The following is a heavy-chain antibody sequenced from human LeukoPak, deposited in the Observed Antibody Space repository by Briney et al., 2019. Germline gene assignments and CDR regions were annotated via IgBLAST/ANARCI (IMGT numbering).Heavy chain of an antibody. Sequence: PGGSLRLSCAASGVTLSSYAMSWARQAPGKGLEWVSGISSSGSGGNTYYADSVKGRFTISRDSSKNTLFLHMNTLRAEDPAIYSCAKDRTVRASSWYFDLWGRGTLVTVSS. CDR3: AKDRTVRASSWYFDL. J-gene: IGHJ2*01. V-gene: IGHV3-23*01. CDR1: GVTLSSYA. D-gene: IGHD4-17*01. CDR2: ISSSGSGGNT.